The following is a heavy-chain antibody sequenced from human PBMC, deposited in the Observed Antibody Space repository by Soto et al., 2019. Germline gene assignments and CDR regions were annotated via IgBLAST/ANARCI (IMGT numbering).Heavy chain of an antibody. J-gene: IGHJ4*02. D-gene: IGHD2-8*01. CDR1: GGSFSGYY. CDR3: ARGPGCTNGVCPFDY. Sequence: SETLSLTCAVCGGSFSGYYWSWIRQPPGKGLEWIGEINHSGSTNYNPSLKSRVTISVDTSKNQFSLKLSSVTAADTAVYYCARGPGCTNGVCPFDYWGQGTLVTVSS. V-gene: IGHV4-34*01. CDR2: INHSGST.